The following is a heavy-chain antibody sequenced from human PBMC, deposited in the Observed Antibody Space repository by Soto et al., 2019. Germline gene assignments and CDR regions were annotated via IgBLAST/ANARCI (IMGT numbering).Heavy chain of an antibody. CDR2: ISYDGSRK. CDR3: AKDIHPGRDTYHYGADY. CDR1: GFIFSNYG. J-gene: IGHJ4*02. D-gene: IGHD5-12*01. V-gene: IGHV3-30*18. Sequence: QVQLVESGGGVVQPGTSLTLSCSASGFIFSNYGMHWVRQAPGKGLEWVSIISYDGSRKHYIDSVKGRFTISRDNSKNTLDLQMNGLRAEDTAVYYCAKDIHPGRDTYHYGADYWGQGTLVAVSS.